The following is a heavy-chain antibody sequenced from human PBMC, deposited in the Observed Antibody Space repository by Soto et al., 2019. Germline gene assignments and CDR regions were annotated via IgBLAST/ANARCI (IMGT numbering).Heavy chain of an antibody. CDR3: ARSAVVPAGTYYFDY. D-gene: IGHD2-2*01. V-gene: IGHV3-53*04. CDR2: IYSGGST. Sequence: ESGGGLVQPGGSLRLSCAASGFTVSSNYMSWVRQAPGKGLEWVSVIYSGGSTYYADSVKGRFTISRHNSKNTLYLQMNSLRAEDTAVYYCARSAVVPAGTYYFDYWGQGTLVTVSS. CDR1: GFTVSSNY. J-gene: IGHJ4*02.